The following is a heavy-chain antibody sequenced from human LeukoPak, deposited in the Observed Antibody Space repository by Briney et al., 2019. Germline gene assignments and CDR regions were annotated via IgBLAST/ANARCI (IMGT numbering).Heavy chain of an antibody. J-gene: IGHJ5*02. D-gene: IGHD2-2*01. CDR3: ATVGVVVPAARVRWWFDP. V-gene: IGHV1-24*01. CDR2: FDPEDGET. Sequence: ASVKVSCKVSGYTLTGLSMHWVRQAPGKGLEWMGGFDPEDGETIYAQKFQGRVTMTEDTSTDTAYMELSSLRSEDTAVYYCATVGVVVPAARVRWWFDPWGQGTLVTVSS. CDR1: GYTLTGLS.